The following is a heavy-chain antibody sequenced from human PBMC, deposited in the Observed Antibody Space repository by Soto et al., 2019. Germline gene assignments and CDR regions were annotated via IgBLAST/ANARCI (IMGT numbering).Heavy chain of an antibody. V-gene: IGHV3-23*01. CDR2: ISGSGGST. Sequence: GGSLRLSCAASGFTFSSYGMSWVRQAPGKGLEWVSAISGSGGSTYYADSVKGRFTISRDNSKNTLYLQMNSLRAEDTAVYYCANMYSSSSGHDYWGQGTLVTVSS. J-gene: IGHJ4*02. CDR3: ANMYSSSSGHDY. CDR1: GFTFSSYG. D-gene: IGHD6-6*01.